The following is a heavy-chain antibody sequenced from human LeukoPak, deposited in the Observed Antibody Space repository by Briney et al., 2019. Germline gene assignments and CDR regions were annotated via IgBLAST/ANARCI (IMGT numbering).Heavy chain of an antibody. CDR2: INPSSGGT. V-gene: IGHV1-2*02. CDR1: GYTFTGYY. J-gene: IGHJ4*02. CDR3: AGGGTPMVYYFDN. D-gene: IGHD5-18*01. Sequence: ASVKVSCKASGYTFTGYYVHWVRQAPGQGLEWMGWINPSSGGTNYAQKFQGRVTMTRDTSISTAYLELSRLRSDDTAVYYCAGGGTPMVYYFDNWGQGTLVTVSS.